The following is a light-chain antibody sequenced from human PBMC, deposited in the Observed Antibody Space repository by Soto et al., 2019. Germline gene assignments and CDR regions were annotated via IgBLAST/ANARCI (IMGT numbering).Light chain of an antibody. CDR3: QQRSKWLT. CDR2: DAS. V-gene: IGKV3-15*01. CDR1: QRLSNN. J-gene: IGKJ5*01. Sequence: EVGLSQSPSALSVSTGESATLSCRASQRLSNNVAWYQQTPGQAPRLLIYDASTRATGVPDRFIGSGSGTEFTLTISSLQSEDFAVYYCQQRSKWLTFGQGTRL.